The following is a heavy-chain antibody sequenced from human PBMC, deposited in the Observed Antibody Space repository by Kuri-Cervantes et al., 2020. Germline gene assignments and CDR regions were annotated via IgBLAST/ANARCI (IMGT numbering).Heavy chain of an antibody. Sequence: GESLKISCAASGFTFNSFNMNWVRQAPGKGLEWVANIKQDGSEKYYVDSVKGRFTISRDNAKNSLYLQMNSLRAEDTAVYYCARGYSSGWSWGWGDFDYWGQGTLVTVSS. CDR1: GFTFNSFN. V-gene: IGHV3-7*01. J-gene: IGHJ4*02. CDR3: ARGYSSGWSWGWGDFDY. D-gene: IGHD6-19*01. CDR2: IKQDGSEK.